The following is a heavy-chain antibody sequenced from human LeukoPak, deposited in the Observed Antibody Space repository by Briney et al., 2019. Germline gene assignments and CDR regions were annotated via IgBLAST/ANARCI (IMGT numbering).Heavy chain of an antibody. J-gene: IGHJ4*02. Sequence: GGPLRLSCAASGFTFSSYAMSWVRQAPGKGLEWVSGISGSGDNTYYADSVKGRFTISRDNSKFTLYLQMNSLRAEDTALYYCAKERSTDRAWFGELLEWGQGNMVTVSS. CDR2: ISGSGDNT. V-gene: IGHV3-23*01. CDR1: GFTFSSYA. D-gene: IGHD3-10*01. CDR3: AKERSTDRAWFGELLE.